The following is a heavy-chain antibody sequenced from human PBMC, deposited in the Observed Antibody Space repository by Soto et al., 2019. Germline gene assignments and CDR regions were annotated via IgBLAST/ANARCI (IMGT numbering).Heavy chain of an antibody. CDR3: AGAGGDGCCADAFDD. V-gene: IGHV3-53*01. Sequence: EVQLVESGGGLIQPGGSLRVSCAGSGFIVSSYYMSWVRQAPGKGLEGISVIYSGGSTYYAYSVKGRFTISRDNSENTLYLHLHSLRAEATAVYYCAGAGGDGCCADAFDDWGQGTMVTVSS. CDR1: GFIVSSYY. J-gene: IGHJ3*01. CDR2: IYSGGST. D-gene: IGHD6-19*01.